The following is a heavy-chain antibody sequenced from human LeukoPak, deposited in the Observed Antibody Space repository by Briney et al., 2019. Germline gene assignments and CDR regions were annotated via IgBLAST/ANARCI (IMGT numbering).Heavy chain of an antibody. CDR1: GYTFTSYD. D-gene: IGHD6-13*01. Sequence: ASVKVSCKASGYTFTSYDINWVRQATGQGLEWMGWMNPNSGNTGYAQKFQGRVTMTRNTSISTAYMELSSLRSEDTAVYYCARGETLAAAGIFLIDAFDIWGQGTMVTVSS. J-gene: IGHJ3*02. V-gene: IGHV1-8*02. CDR3: ARGETLAAAGIFLIDAFDI. CDR2: MNPNSGNT.